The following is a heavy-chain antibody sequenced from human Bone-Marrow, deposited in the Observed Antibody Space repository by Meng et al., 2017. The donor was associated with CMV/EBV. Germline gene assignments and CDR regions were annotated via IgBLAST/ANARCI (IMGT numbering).Heavy chain of an antibody. J-gene: IGHJ4*02. CDR1: GGSISSSNW. Sequence: SETLSLTCAVSGGSISSSNWWSWVRQPPGKGLEWIGNIYYSGSTYYNPSLKSRVTISVDTSKNQFSLKLSSVTAADTAVYYCARLGAPRGWCFDYWGQGTLVTVSS. D-gene: IGHD2-8*02. CDR3: ARLGAPRGWCFDY. V-gene: IGHV4-4*02. CDR2: IYYSGST.